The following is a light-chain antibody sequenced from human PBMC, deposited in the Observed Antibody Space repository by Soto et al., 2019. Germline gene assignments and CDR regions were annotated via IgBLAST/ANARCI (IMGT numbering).Light chain of an antibody. Sequence: QSVLTQPPSASGTPGQRVTISCSGSSSNVGSNYVYWYQQFPGTAPKLLIYRNNDRPSGVPDRFSGSKSGTSASLAISGLRSEDEAEYFCAAWDDSLSGPVFGGGTKLTVL. CDR2: RNN. CDR1: SSNVGSNY. V-gene: IGLV1-47*01. J-gene: IGLJ2*01. CDR3: AAWDDSLSGPV.